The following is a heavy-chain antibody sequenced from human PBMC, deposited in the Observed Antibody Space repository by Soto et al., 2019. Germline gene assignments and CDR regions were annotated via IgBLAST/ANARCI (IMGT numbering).Heavy chain of an antibody. J-gene: IGHJ4*02. CDR3: ARGWMTTVTSFDY. D-gene: IGHD4-17*01. Sequence: SETLSLTCAVYGGSFSGYYWSWIRQPPGKGLEWIGEINHSGSTNYNPSLKSRVTISVDTSKNQFSLKLSSVTAADTAVYYCARGWMTTVTSFDYWGQGNLVTVYS. CDR1: GGSFSGYY. CDR2: INHSGST. V-gene: IGHV4-34*01.